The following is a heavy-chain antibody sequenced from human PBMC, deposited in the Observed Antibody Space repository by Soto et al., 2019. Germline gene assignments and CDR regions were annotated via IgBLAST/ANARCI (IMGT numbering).Heavy chain of an antibody. D-gene: IGHD6-13*01. J-gene: IGHJ4*02. CDR1: GGSISSYY. CDR3: ARDSAAGTGDYDH. Sequence: QVQLQESGPGLVKPSETLSLTCSVSGGSISSYYWGWIRQPPGKGLEWIGHIYYSGGTSYNPSLKSRITISVDTPKNQFSLKLSSVTAADMAVYYCARDSAAGTGDYDHWGQGILVTVSS. CDR2: IYYSGGT. V-gene: IGHV4-59*01.